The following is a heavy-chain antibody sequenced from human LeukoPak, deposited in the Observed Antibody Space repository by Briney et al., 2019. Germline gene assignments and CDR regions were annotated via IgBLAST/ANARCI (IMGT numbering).Heavy chain of an antibody. CDR3: ATELAEGFDY. D-gene: IGHD1-7*01. Sequence: GGSLRLSCAASGFTVSSNYMSWVRQAPGKGLEWVSSLGGSSRSIYYADSVKGRFTIFRDNAKNSLYLQMNSLRAEDTAVYYCATELAEGFDYWGQGTLVTVSS. V-gene: IGHV3-21*01. J-gene: IGHJ4*02. CDR2: LGGSSRSI. CDR1: GFTVSSNY.